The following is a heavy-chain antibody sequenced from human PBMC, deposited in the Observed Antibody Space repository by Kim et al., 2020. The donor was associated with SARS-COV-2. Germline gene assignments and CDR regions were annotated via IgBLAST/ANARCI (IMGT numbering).Heavy chain of an antibody. CDR1: GFSFSSYW. Sequence: GGSLRLSCVASGFSFSSYWMHWVRQAPGKGLVWVSRISSGGGSTTYADSVKGRFTIFRDNAKNTLYLQMNSLRADDTAVYYCARVRSTWASSGFDLWGQGKMVTVSS. J-gene: IGHJ3*01. CDR2: ISSGGGST. D-gene: IGHD3-3*01. V-gene: IGHV3-74*01. CDR3: ARVRSTWASSGFDL.